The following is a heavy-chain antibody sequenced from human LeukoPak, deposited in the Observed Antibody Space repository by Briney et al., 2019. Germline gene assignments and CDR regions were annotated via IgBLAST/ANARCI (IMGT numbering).Heavy chain of an antibody. CDR1: GFTFSDYY. V-gene: IGHV3-11*01. Sequence: GGSLRLSCAASGFTFSDYYMSWIRQAPGKGLEWVSYISSSGSTICYADSVKGRFTISRDNAKNSLYLQMNSLRAEDTAVYYCAILSGSSGYYWGFDYWGQGTLVTVSS. D-gene: IGHD3-22*01. J-gene: IGHJ4*02. CDR2: ISSSGSTI. CDR3: AILSGSSGYYWGFDY.